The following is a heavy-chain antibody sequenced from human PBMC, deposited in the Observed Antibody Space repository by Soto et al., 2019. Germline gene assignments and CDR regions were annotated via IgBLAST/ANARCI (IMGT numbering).Heavy chain of an antibody. CDR2: IYPGDSDA. Sequence: EVQLVQSGAEVKKPGESLRISCQGYGYSFSDYWIAWVRQMPGKGLEWEGIIYPGDSDARYSPSFQGQVTISADKSIITAYLQWSSLKASDTATYYCVIRRNDYTHFYFDYWGQGTLVIVSS. CDR1: GYSFSDYW. D-gene: IGHD1-1*01. J-gene: IGHJ4*02. CDR3: VIRRNDYTHFYFDY. V-gene: IGHV5-51*03.